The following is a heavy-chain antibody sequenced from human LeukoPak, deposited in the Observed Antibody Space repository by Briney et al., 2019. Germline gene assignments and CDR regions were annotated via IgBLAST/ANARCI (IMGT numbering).Heavy chain of an antibody. CDR2: IRYDGSNK. Sequence: PGGSLRLSCAASGFTFSSYGMHWVRQAPGKGLEWVAFIRYDGSNKYYADSVKGRFTISRDNSKSTVYLQMNSLKPGDTAVYFCARVLLGYSSGSYFDYWGQGTLVTVSS. CDR3: ARVLLGYSSGSYFDY. CDR1: GFTFSSYG. V-gene: IGHV3-30*02. J-gene: IGHJ4*02. D-gene: IGHD5-18*01.